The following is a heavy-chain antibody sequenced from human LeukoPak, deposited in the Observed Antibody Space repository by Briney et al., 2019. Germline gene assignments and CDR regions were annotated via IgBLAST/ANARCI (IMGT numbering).Heavy chain of an antibody. V-gene: IGHV4-59*08. CDR1: GGSISSYY. Sequence: PSETLSRTCTVSGGSISSYYWGWIRQPPRKGLEWIGYIYYSGSTTYNPSLKSRVTISVDTSKNQFSLKLSSVTAADTAVYYCARAYYFDSWGQGTLVTVSS. CDR2: IYYSGST. J-gene: IGHJ4*02. CDR3: ARAYYFDS.